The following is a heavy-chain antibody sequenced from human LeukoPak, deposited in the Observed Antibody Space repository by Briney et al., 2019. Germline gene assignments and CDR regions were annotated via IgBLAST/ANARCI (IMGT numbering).Heavy chain of an antibody. D-gene: IGHD5-24*01. CDR1: GYSFTSYW. CDR2: IDPSDSYT. Sequence: GESLKISCKGSGYSFTSYWITWVRQMPGKGLEWMGRIDPSDSYTNYSPSFQGHVTTSANKSISTAYLQWISLKASDTAMYYCARLGDGYNYYWGQGTLVTVSS. V-gene: IGHV5-10-1*01. CDR3: ARLGDGYNYY. J-gene: IGHJ4*02.